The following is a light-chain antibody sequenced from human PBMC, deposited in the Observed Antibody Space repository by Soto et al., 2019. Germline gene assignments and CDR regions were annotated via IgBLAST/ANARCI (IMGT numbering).Light chain of an antibody. CDR1: QSISSW. CDR3: QQYDSYSMT. Sequence: DIQMTQSPSTLSASVGDRVTITCRASQSISSWLAWYQQKPGKAPNLLIYDVSSLQSGVPSRFSGSGSGTEFTLTISRLQPDDFATYYCQQYDSYSMTFGQGAKVEIK. V-gene: IGKV1-5*01. CDR2: DVS. J-gene: IGKJ1*01.